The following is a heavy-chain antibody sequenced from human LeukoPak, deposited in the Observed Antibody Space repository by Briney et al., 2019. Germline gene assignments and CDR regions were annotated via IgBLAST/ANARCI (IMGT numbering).Heavy chain of an antibody. V-gene: IGHV4-39*07. CDR1: GGSISSSSYY. CDR3: ARLSSSWYQDWYFDL. J-gene: IGHJ2*01. CDR2: IYYSGST. Sequence: SETLSLTCTVSGGSISSSSYYWGWIRQPPGKGLEWIGSIYYSGSTYYNPSLKSRVTISVDTSKNQFSLKLTSVAAADTAVYYCARLSSSWYQDWYFDLWGRGTLVTVSS. D-gene: IGHD6-13*01.